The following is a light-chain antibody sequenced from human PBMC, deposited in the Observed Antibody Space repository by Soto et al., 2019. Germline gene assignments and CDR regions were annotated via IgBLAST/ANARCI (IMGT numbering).Light chain of an antibody. CDR3: QQYNNWPPTYT. CDR2: DAS. CDR1: QSVNSN. V-gene: IGKV3-15*01. J-gene: IGKJ2*01. Sequence: EIVMTQSPATLSVSPGERATLSCRASQSVNSNLAWYQQKPGQAPRLLIYDASTSATGIPARFSGSGSGTEFTLNISSLQSEDFAVYYCQQYNNWPPTYTFGQGTKLEIK.